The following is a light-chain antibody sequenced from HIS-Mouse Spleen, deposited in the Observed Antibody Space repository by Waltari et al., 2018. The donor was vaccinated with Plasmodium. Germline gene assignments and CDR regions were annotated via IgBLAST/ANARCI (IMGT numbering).Light chain of an antibody. J-gene: IGLJ3*02. Sequence: SYELTQPPSVSVSPGQTARITCSGDALPKNYASWYQQKSGQAPVLVLYEDSNRPTGIPERFSGSSSGTMATLTISGAQVEDEADYYCYSTDSSGNHRVFGGGTKLTVL. CDR1: ALPKNY. V-gene: IGLV3-10*01. CDR2: EDS. CDR3: YSTDSSGNHRV.